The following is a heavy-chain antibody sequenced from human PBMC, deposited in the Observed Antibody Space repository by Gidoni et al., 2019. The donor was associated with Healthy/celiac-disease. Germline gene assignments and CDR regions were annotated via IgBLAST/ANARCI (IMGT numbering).Heavy chain of an antibody. CDR3: AKCPGIVGATTFDY. CDR2: ISGSGGRT. D-gene: IGHD1-26*01. CDR1: GFTFSSYA. V-gene: IGHV3-23*01. Sequence: EVQLLESGGGLVQPGGSLRLSCAASGFTFSSYAMSWVRQAPGKGLEWVSAISGSGGRTYYADSVKGRFTISRDNSKNTLYLQMNSLRAEDTAVDYCAKCPGIVGATTFDYWGQGTLVTVSS. J-gene: IGHJ4*02.